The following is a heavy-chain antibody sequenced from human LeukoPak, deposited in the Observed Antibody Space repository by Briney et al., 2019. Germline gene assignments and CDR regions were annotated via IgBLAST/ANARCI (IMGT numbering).Heavy chain of an antibody. CDR3: ARMYSLYYMDV. D-gene: IGHD6-13*01. CDR2: IYYSGTT. Sequence: SETLSLTCTVSGGSISNYYWSWIRQPPGKGLEWIGYIYYSGTTNYNPSLKSRVTISVDTSKNQFSLKLSSVTAADTAVYYCARMYSLYYMDVWGKGTTVTISS. V-gene: IGHV4-59*12. CDR1: GGSISNYY. J-gene: IGHJ6*03.